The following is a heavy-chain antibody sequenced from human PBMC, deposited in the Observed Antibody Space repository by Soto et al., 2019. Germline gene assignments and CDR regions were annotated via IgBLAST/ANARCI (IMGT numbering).Heavy chain of an antibody. Sequence: QVQLVQSGAEVKKPGASVKVSCKASGYTFTSYYMHWVRQAPGQGLEWMGIINPSGGSTSYAQKFQGRVTMTRDTSTSTVYMELSSPRSEDTAVYYCARTTVTKDDAFDIWGQGTMVTVSS. CDR1: GYTFTSYY. CDR2: INPSGGST. J-gene: IGHJ3*02. D-gene: IGHD4-17*01. CDR3: ARTTVTKDDAFDI. V-gene: IGHV1-46*03.